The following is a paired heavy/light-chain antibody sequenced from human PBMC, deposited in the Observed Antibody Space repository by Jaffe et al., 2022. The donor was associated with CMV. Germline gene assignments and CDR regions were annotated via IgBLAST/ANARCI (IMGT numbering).Heavy chain of an antibody. CDR2: IYHSGST. J-gene: IGHJ6*03. V-gene: IGHV4-4*02. Sequence: QVQLQESGPGLVKPSGTLSLTCAVSGGSISSSNWWSWVRQPPGKGLEWIGDIYHSGSTNYNRSLKSRVTISLDKSKNQFSLNLTSVTAADTAVYYCAREMGYCSDTSCFGDYMDVWAKGTPVTVSS. CDR1: GGSISSSNW. CDR3: AREMGYCSDTSCFGDYMDV. D-gene: IGHD2-2*01.
Light chain of an antibody. Sequence: EIVMTQSPATLSVSPGERVTLSCRASQTVALNLAWYQHKAGQVPRLLIHGASTRATGIPARFSGSGFGTEFTLTISSLQSEDSAVYYCQQYNNWPRTFGLGTTVEIK. CDR2: GAS. CDR3: QQYNNWPRT. CDR1: QTVALN. J-gene: IGKJ1*01. V-gene: IGKV3-15*01.